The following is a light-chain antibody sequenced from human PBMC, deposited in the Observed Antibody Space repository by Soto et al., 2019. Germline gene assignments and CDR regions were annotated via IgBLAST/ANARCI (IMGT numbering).Light chain of an antibody. V-gene: IGKV1-13*02. CDR3: QQFNSYPFT. Sequence: AIQLTQSSSSLSASVGDRVTITCRASQGISSALAWYQQKPGKAPKLLIYDASSLESGVPSRFSGSGSGTDFTLTISSLQPVDFATYYCQQFNSYPFTFGPGTKVDIK. CDR1: QGISSA. CDR2: DAS. J-gene: IGKJ3*01.